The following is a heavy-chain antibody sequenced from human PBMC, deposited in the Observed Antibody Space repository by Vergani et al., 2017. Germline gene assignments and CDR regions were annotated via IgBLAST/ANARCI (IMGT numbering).Heavy chain of an antibody. Sequence: EVQLVESGGGLVQPGGSLRLSCAASGFTVSSNYMSWVRQAPGKGLEWVSVIYSGGSTYYADSVKGRFTISRDNSKNTLYLQMNSLRAEDTAVYYCAKDGVVTATKRRAYYYYGMDVWGQGTTVTVSS. CDR3: AKDGVVTATKRRAYYYYGMDV. V-gene: IGHV3-66*01. CDR1: GFTVSSNY. CDR2: IYSGGST. D-gene: IGHD2-21*02. J-gene: IGHJ6*02.